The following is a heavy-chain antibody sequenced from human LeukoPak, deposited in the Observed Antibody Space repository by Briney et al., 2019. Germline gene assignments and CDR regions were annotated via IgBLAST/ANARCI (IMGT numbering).Heavy chain of an antibody. V-gene: IGHV1-8*03. CDR3: ARGRSTGYPYYFEY. Sequence: ASVKVSCKASGYTFTGYYMHWVRQAPGQGLEWMGWMNPNSGSTGYAQKFQGRVTIARNTSISTAYVELSGLRSEDTAVYYCARGRSTGYPYYFEYWGQGTLVTVSS. CDR2: MNPNSGST. D-gene: IGHD5-12*01. J-gene: IGHJ4*02. CDR1: GYTFTGYY.